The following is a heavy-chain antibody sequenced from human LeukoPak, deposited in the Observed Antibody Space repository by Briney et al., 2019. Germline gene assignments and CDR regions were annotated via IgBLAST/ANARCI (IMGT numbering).Heavy chain of an antibody. CDR3: ASMVDSSGWYESGY. CDR1: GFTVSSNY. CDR2: IYSGGST. J-gene: IGHJ4*02. D-gene: IGHD6-19*01. Sequence: GGSLRLSCAASGFTVSSNYMSWVRQAPGKGLEWVSVIYSGGSTYYADSVKGRFTISRDNSKNTLYLQMNSLRAEDTAVYYCASMVDSSGWYESGYWGQGTLVTVPS. V-gene: IGHV3-66*01.